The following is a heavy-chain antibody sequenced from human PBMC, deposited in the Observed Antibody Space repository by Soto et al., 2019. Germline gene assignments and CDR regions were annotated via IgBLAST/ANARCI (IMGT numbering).Heavy chain of an antibody. CDR1: GFSLTTSGVG. V-gene: IGHV2-5*02. D-gene: IGHD3-3*01. CDR3: AHRVLRTVFGLVTTTAIYFDF. Sequence: QITLNESGPTVVSPTETLTLTCRFSGFSLTTSGVGVGWIRQSPGKAPEWLALIYWDDDKRYSASLNSRLTITKDTSKKQVVLPVSDLDPTDTATYSCAHRVLRTVFGLVTTTAIYFDFWGQGAPVAVSS. CDR2: IYWDDDK. J-gene: IGHJ4*02.